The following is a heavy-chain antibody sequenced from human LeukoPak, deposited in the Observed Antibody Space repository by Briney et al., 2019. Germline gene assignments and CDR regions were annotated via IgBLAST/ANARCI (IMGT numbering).Heavy chain of an antibody. D-gene: IGHD3-16*01. V-gene: IGHV4-59*01. J-gene: IGHJ6*02. Sequence: SETLSLTCTVSGGSISSYYWSWIRQPPGKGLEWIGYIYYSGSTNYNPSLKSRATISVDTSKNQFSLKLSSVTAADTAVYYCARAIMITFGGDYGMDVWGQGTTVTVSS. CDR2: IYYSGST. CDR1: GGSISSYY. CDR3: ARAIMITFGGDYGMDV.